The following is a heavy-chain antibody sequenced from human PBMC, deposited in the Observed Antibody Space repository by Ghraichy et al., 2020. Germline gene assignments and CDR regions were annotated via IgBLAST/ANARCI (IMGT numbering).Heavy chain of an antibody. Sequence: SETLSLTCTVSGGSISSSSYYWGWIRQPPGKGLEWIGSIYYSGSTYYNPSLKSRVTISVDTSKNQFSLKLSSVTAADTAVYYCASHFPIDGNYFDYWGQGTLVTVSS. J-gene: IGHJ4*02. CDR3: ASHFPIDGNYFDY. CDR2: IYYSGST. CDR1: GGSISSSSYY. D-gene: IGHD1-26*01. V-gene: IGHV4-39*07.